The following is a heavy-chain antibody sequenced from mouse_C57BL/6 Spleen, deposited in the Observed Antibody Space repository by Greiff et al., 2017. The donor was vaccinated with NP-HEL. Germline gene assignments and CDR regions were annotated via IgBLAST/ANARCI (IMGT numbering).Heavy chain of an antibody. D-gene: IGHD2-4*01. Sequence: EVKVVESGGGLVQPGGSLKLSCAASGFTFSDYGMAWVRQAPRKGPEWVAFISNLAYSIYYAATVTGRFTISRENAKNTLYLEMSSLRSEDTAMYYCARVYDYDGYFDYWGQGTTLTVSS. V-gene: IGHV5-15*01. CDR2: ISNLAYSI. CDR3: ARVYDYDGYFDY. J-gene: IGHJ2*01. CDR1: GFTFSDYG.